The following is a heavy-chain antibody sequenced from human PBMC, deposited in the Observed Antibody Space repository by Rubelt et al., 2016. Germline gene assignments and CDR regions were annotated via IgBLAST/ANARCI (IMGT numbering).Heavy chain of an antibody. D-gene: IGHD4-17*01. CDR2: INHSGST. CDR3: ARHVRVAGPLTTVTTRFDY. Sequence: GEINHSGSTYYNPSLKSRVTISVDTSKNQFSLKLSSVTAADTAVYYCARHVRVAGPLTTVTTRFDYWGQGTLVTVSS. J-gene: IGHJ4*02. V-gene: IGHV4-34*01.